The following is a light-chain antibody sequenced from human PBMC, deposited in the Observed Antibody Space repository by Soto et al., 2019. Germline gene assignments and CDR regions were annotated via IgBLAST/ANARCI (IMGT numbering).Light chain of an antibody. V-gene: IGLV2-8*01. J-gene: IGLJ1*01. Sequence: QSALTQPPSASGSPGQSVAISCTGTSSDVGGYNYVSWYQQHPCKDPKLMNYEVNKRHSGVPDHFTGSKSGNTASLTVAGLHAEDEADYYYSSYPGSRNVVGTGTKLTAL. CDR3: SSYPGSRNV. CDR1: SSDVGGYNY. CDR2: EVN.